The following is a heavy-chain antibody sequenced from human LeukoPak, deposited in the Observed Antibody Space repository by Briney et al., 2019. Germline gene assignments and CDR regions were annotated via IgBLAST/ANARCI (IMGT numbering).Heavy chain of an antibody. CDR3: VSQYFLILSLYYFDY. J-gene: IGHJ4*02. D-gene: IGHD3-10*02. CDR1: GGSISSSSYY. Sequence: SETLSLTCTVSGGSISSSSYYWGWIRQPPGKGLEWLGSIFYSGSTQYNPSLKSRVTISVDTSKNQFSLKLSSVTAADTAVYYCVSQYFLILSLYYFDYWGQGTLVTVSS. CDR2: IFYSGST. V-gene: IGHV4-39*01.